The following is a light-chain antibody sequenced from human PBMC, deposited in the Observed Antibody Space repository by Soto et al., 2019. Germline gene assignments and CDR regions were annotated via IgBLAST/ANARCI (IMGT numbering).Light chain of an antibody. Sequence: DIQMTQSPSTLSGSVGDRVTITCRASQTISSWLAWYQQKPGKAPKLLIYKASTLKSGVPSRFSGSGAGTEFTLTISSLQPEDFATYYCQQVNVYPSTFGGGTKVAIK. CDR2: KAS. J-gene: IGKJ4*01. CDR1: QTISSW. V-gene: IGKV1-5*03. CDR3: QQVNVYPST.